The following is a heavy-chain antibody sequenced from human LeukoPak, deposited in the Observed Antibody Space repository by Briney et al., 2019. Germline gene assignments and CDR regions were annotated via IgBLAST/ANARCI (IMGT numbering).Heavy chain of an antibody. Sequence: GRSLRLSCAASGFTFSSYAMSWVRQAPGKWLEWVSAISGSGGSTYYADSVKGRFTISRDNSKNTLYLQMNSLRAEDTAVYYCAKVLCFRGAEYYYDSSGYLGAFDIWGQGTMVTVSS. D-gene: IGHD3-22*01. V-gene: IGHV3-23*01. CDR2: ISGSGGST. J-gene: IGHJ3*02. CDR1: GFTFSSYA. CDR3: AKVLCFRGAEYYYDSSGYLGAFDI.